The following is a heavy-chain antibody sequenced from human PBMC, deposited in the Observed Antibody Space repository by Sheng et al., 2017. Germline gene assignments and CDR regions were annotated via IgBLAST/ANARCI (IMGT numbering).Heavy chain of an antibody. J-gene: IGHJ6*03. CDR3: ARGLGGGVVRYYYYYYMDV. CDR1: GYTFTSYD. CDR2: MNPNSGNT. Sequence: QVQLVQSGAEVKKPGASVKVSCKASGYTFTSYDINWVRQATGQGLEWMGWMNPNSGNTGYAQKFQGRVTITRNTSISTAYMELSSLRSEDTAVYYCARGLGGGVVRYYYYYYMDVWGKGTTVTVSS. V-gene: IGHV1-8*03. D-gene: IGHD3-16*01.